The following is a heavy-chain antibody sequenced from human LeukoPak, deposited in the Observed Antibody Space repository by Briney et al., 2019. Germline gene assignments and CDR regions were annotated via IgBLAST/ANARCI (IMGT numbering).Heavy chain of an antibody. Sequence: GRSLRLSCAASGFTFSSYGMHWVRQAPGRGLEWVAVIWYDGSNKYYADSVKGRFTISRDNSKNTLYLQMNSLRAEDTAVYYCARGTSGSYEGYFDYWGQGTLVTVSS. D-gene: IGHD1-26*01. CDR2: IWYDGSNK. J-gene: IGHJ4*02. V-gene: IGHV3-33*01. CDR3: ARGTSGSYEGYFDY. CDR1: GFTFSSYG.